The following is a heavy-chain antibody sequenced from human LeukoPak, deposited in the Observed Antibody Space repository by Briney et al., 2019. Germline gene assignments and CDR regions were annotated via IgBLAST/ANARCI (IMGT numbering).Heavy chain of an antibody. V-gene: IGHV3-33*01. CDR1: GFIFSSYG. CDR2: IWYDGSNK. CDR3: ARDDSSAYLNN. D-gene: IGHD3-22*01. J-gene: IGHJ4*02. Sequence: GGSLRLSCAASGFIFSSYGMQWVRQAPGKGLEWVAVIWYDGSNKYYADSVKGRFTISRDNPKNTLYLQMNSLRAEDTAVYYCARDDSSAYLNNWGQGTLVTVSS.